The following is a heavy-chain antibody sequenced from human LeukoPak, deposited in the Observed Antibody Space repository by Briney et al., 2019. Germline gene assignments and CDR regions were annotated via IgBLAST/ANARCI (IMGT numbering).Heavy chain of an antibody. CDR1: GYTFTSYY. CDR2: INPSGGST. V-gene: IGHV1-46*01. D-gene: IGHD4-17*01. CDR3: ASSYGELAFDI. J-gene: IGHJ3*02. Sequence: GASGKVSCKASGYTFTSYYMHWGRQAPGQGIGWMGIINPSGGSTSYAQKFQGSDTMTRDTSTSTVYMELSSLRSEDTAVYYCASSYGELAFDIWGQGTMVTVSS.